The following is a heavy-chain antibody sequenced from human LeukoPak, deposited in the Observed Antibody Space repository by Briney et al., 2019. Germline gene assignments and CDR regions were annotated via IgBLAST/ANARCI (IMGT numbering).Heavy chain of an antibody. Sequence: GGSLRHSCAASGFTFSSYAMHWVRQAPGGGLEYVSAISSNGGSTYYANSVTGRFTISRDNSKNTLYLQMGSLRAEDMAVYYCARASGSSGWSPDYYFDYWGQGTLVTVSS. CDR1: GFTFSSYA. CDR3: ARASGSSGWSPDYYFDY. CDR2: ISSNGGST. D-gene: IGHD6-19*01. V-gene: IGHV3-64*01. J-gene: IGHJ4*02.